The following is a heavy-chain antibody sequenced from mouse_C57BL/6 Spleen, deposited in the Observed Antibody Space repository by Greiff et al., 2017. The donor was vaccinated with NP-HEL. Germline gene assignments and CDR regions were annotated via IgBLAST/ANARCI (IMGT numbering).Heavy chain of an antibody. CDR1: GYAFSSYW. J-gene: IGHJ3*01. CDR3: ARRDAY. CDR2: LYPGDGDT. Sequence: QVQLKQSGAELVKPGASVKISCKASGYAFSSYWMNWVKQRPGKGLEWIGQLYPGDGDTNSNGNFKGKSTLTADKSSSTAYMQLRSLTSEDSSVYFCARRDAYWGQGTLVTVSA. V-gene: IGHV1-80*01.